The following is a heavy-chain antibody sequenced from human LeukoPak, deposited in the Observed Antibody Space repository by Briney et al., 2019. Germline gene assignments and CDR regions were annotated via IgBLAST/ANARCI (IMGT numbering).Heavy chain of an antibody. Sequence: GGSLRLSCAASGFTFSSYAMSWVRQAPGKGLEWASTISDSGGSTYYAESVKGRFTISRDNSKNMLYLQMNSLRAEDTAVYYCAKDRYFGSGSYYNDYWGQGTLVTVSS. CDR2: ISDSGGST. CDR1: GFTFSSYA. D-gene: IGHD3-10*01. V-gene: IGHV3-23*01. J-gene: IGHJ4*02. CDR3: AKDRYFGSGSYYNDY.